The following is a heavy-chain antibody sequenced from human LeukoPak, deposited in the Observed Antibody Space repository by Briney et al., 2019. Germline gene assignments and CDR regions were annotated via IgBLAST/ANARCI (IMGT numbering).Heavy chain of an antibody. CDR2: ISWNSDDI. Sequence: GGSLRLSCAASGFTFDDYAMHWVRQAPGKGLEWVSGISWNSDDIDYAGSVKGRFIISRDNAKNSLYLQMNSLRPEDTALYYCTKDQDFDDWGQGTLVTVSS. CDR3: TKDQDFDD. CDR1: GFTFDDYA. V-gene: IGHV3-9*01. J-gene: IGHJ4*02.